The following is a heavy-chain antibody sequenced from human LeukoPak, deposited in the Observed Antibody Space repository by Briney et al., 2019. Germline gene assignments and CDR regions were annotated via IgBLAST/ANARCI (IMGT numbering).Heavy chain of an antibody. J-gene: IGHJ4*02. CDR2: INRDGTEK. Sequence: PGGSLRLSCATSGFNFSDSRMTWVRQAPGKGLQWVANINRDGTEKHFLDSVEGRFTISRDNAKKSLYLQMSSLRPQDTAVYFCVRGDWYFECWGQGTLVTVSS. CDR3: VRGDWYFEC. CDR1: GFNFSDSR. D-gene: IGHD2-21*01. V-gene: IGHV3-7*04.